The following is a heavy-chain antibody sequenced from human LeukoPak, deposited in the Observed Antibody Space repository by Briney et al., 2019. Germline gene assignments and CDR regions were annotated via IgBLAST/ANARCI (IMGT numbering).Heavy chain of an antibody. Sequence: GGSLRLSCKASGFTFSRYGMNWVRQAPGRGLEWLSYTSGSSGSTIYYAQSVRGRFTISRDNSKNTLYLQMNSLRAEDTAVYYCAKDLYYNSSGTILFDYWGQGTLVTVSS. D-gene: IGHD3-22*01. CDR1: GFTFSRYG. V-gene: IGHV3-23*01. J-gene: IGHJ4*02. CDR3: AKDLYYNSSGTILFDY. CDR2: TSGSSGST.